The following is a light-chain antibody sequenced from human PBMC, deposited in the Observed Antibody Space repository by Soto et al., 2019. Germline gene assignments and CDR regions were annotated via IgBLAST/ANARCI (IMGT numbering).Light chain of an antibody. Sequence: IQLTQSPSSLSASVGDRVTITCRASQGISSYLAWYQQKTGKAPKLLIYAASTLQSGVPSRFSGSGSGTDFTLTISSLQPEDFATYYCQQLNSYPLTFGGGTKVDIK. J-gene: IGKJ4*01. CDR3: QQLNSYPLT. CDR2: AAS. V-gene: IGKV1-9*01. CDR1: QGISSY.